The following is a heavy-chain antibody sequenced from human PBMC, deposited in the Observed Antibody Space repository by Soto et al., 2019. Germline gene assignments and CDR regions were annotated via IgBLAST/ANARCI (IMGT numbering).Heavy chain of an antibody. CDR3: ARIKLVDFFFINVDVYDMDV. V-gene: IGHV3-48*02. J-gene: IGHJ6*02. CDR1: GFTLSNYA. CDR2: ISSDSRYI. D-gene: IGHD2-15*01. Sequence: EVQLVESGGGLVQPGGSLRLSYAASGFTLSNYAVNWVRQAPGKGLEWVSYISSDSRYIYHGDSVKGRFTITRDNARNSVYLQMNSLRDEDTAVYYCARIKLVDFFFINVDVYDMDVWGQGTPVTVSS.